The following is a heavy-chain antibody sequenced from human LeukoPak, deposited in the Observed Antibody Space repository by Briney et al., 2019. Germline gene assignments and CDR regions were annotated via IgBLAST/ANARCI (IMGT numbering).Heavy chain of an antibody. CDR3: AREVGAEERGFDY. CDR2: IYYSGST. V-gene: IGHV4-59*12. J-gene: IGHJ4*02. CDR1: GGSISSYY. Sequence: ASETLSLTCTVSGGSISSYYWGWIRQRPGKGLEWIGYIYYSGSTNYNPSLKSRVTISVDTSKNQFSLRLSSVTAADTAVYYCAREVGAEERGFDYWGQGTLVTVSS. D-gene: IGHD1-26*01.